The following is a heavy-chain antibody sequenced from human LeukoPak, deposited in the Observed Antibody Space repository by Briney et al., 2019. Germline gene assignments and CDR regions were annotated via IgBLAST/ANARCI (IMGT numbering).Heavy chain of an antibody. Sequence: GGSLRLSCAASGFTFSSYEMNWVRQAPGKGLEWVSYISSSGSTIYYADSVKGRFTISRDNAKNSLYLQMNSLRAEDTAVYYCARDVLYYGTSGPFDYWGQGALVTVSS. CDR1: GFTFSSYE. CDR3: ARDVLYYGTSGPFDY. V-gene: IGHV3-48*03. J-gene: IGHJ4*02. D-gene: IGHD3-22*01. CDR2: ISSSGSTI.